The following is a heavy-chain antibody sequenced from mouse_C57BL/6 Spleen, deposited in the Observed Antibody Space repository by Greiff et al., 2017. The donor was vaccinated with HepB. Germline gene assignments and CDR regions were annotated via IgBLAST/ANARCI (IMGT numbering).Heavy chain of an antibody. D-gene: IGHD1-1*01. Sequence: QVQLKESGPGLVQPSQSLSITCTVSGFSLTSYGVHSVRQPPGKGLEWLGVIWSGGSTDYNAAFISRLSISKDNSKSQVFFKMNSLQADDTAIYYCASPYYGSSYGYFDVWGTGTTDTVSS. CDR3: ASPYYGSSYGYFDV. CDR2: IWSGGST. V-gene: IGHV2-4*01. CDR1: GFSLTSYG. J-gene: IGHJ1*03.